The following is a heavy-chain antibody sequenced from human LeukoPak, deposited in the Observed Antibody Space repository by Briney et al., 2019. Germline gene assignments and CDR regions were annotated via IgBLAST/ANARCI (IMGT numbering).Heavy chain of an antibody. CDR3: AKDTSIGRYCTNGVCSPFVY. D-gene: IGHD2-8*01. J-gene: IGHJ4*02. Sequence: GGSLRLSCAGSGFTFSSYAMSWVRQAPGKGLEKVSAISDTGATTYDADSVKSGFTISRDNSRSTLYLQMNSLRAEDTALYYCAKDTSIGRYCTNGVCSPFVYWGQGTLVTVSS. CDR1: GFTFSSYA. CDR2: ISDTGATT. V-gene: IGHV3-23*01.